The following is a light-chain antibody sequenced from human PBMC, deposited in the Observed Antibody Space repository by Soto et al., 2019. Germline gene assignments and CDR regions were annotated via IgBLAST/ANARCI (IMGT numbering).Light chain of an antibody. CDR2: DAS. V-gene: IGKV3-11*01. CDR1: HSVGRH. CDR3: QQRNNWPPAT. Sequence: EIVLTQSPATLSLSPGERATLSCRASHSVGRHLAWYQQKPGQAPRLLIYDASNRATGVPARFSGSGSGTDFTLSISSLEPEDFAVYYCQQRNNWPPATFGGGTKVEIK. J-gene: IGKJ4*01.